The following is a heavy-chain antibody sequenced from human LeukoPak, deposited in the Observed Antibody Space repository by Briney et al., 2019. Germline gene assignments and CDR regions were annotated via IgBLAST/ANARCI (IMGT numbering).Heavy chain of an antibody. V-gene: IGHV4-39*01. J-gene: IGHJ1*01. CDR3: ARRRYYDSSGYLE. Sequence: KPSETLSLTCTIFGDSVSRSDSYLDWIRQPPGKGLEWIGTIYYSGRTYYSPSLKSRVTLSVDMSNNQFSLTLSSVTAADTALYFCARRRYYDSSGYLEWGQGTLVTVSS. D-gene: IGHD3-22*01. CDR2: IYYSGRT. CDR1: GDSVSRSDSY.